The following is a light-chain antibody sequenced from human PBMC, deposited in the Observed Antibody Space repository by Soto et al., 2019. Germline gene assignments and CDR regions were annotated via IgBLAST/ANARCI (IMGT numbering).Light chain of an antibody. CDR3: QQYHTYSRT. CDR1: QSISIW. J-gene: IGKJ1*01. Sequence: DIQMNQSPSTLSASVGDRVTITCRASQSISIWLAWYQQKPGKAPKLLIYKASSLQSGVPSRFSGSGSGTEFTLTISSLQPDDFATYYCQQYHTYSRTFGQGTKVEIK. V-gene: IGKV1-5*03. CDR2: KAS.